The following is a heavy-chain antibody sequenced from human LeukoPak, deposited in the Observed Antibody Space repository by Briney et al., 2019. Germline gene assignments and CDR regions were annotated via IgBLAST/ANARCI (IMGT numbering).Heavy chain of an antibody. V-gene: IGHV4-59*01. J-gene: IGHJ4*02. Sequence: SETLSLTCTVSGGSISSYYWCWIRNPPAQGLELIGYIYDSGNTNYTPSLKSRVTISVDTSKNQFSLKLSSVTAADTAVYYCATRSTGVAATFDSWGQGALVTVSS. CDR2: IYDSGNT. D-gene: IGHD2-15*01. CDR1: GGSISSYY. CDR3: ATRSTGVAATFDS.